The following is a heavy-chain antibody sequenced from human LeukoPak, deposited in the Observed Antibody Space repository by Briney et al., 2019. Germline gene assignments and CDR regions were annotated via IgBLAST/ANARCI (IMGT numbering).Heavy chain of an antibody. J-gene: IGHJ4*02. V-gene: IGHV3-66*01. CDR3: AKLGYGVASFDY. D-gene: IGHD4-17*01. CDR1: GFTVSSNY. CDR2: IYSGGGT. Sequence: GGSLRLSCAASGFTVSSNYMSWVRQAPGKGLEWVAVIYSGGGTYHADSVKGRFTVSRDISKNTLYLQMNSLRAEDTAVYYCAKLGYGVASFDYWGQGTLVTVSS.